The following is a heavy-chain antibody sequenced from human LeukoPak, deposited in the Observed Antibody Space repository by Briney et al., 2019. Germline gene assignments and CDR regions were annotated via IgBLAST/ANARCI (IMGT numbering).Heavy chain of an antibody. D-gene: IGHD2-21*02. V-gene: IGHV3-23*01. CDR2: ISGSGGST. CDR3: AKGGDIPPYYYGMDV. J-gene: IGHJ6*02. CDR1: GFTFSSYA. Sequence: GGSLRLSCAASGFTFSSYAMSWVRQAPGKGLEWVSAISGSGGSTYYADSVKGRFTISRDNSKNTLYLQMNSLRAEDTAVYYCAKGGDIPPYYYGMDVWGQGTTVTVSS.